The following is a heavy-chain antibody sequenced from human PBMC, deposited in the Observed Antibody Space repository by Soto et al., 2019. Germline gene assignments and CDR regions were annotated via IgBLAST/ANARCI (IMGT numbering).Heavy chain of an antibody. Sequence: SETLSLTCAVSGGSISSGGYSWSWIRQPPGKGLEWIGYIYHSGSTYYNPSLKSRVTISVDRSKNQFSLKLSSVTAADTAVYYCAREFSPSDYYYSSGYYFYYWGQGTLVTVSS. D-gene: IGHD3-22*01. CDR1: GGSISSGGYS. CDR3: AREFSPSDYYYSSGYYFYY. V-gene: IGHV4-30-2*01. CDR2: IYHSGST. J-gene: IGHJ4*02.